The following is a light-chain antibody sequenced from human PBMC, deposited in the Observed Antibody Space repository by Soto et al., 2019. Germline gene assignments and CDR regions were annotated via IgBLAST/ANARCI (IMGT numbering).Light chain of an antibody. J-gene: IGKJ1*01. CDR2: GAS. CDR3: QQYNNWPPWT. V-gene: IGKV3-15*01. CDR1: QSVSSK. Sequence: EIVLTQSPATLSVSPGERATLSCRASQSVSSKLAWYQQKPGQAPRLLIYGASTRATGIPARFSDSGSGTEFTLTISSLQSEDFAVYYCQQYNNWPPWTFGQGTKV.